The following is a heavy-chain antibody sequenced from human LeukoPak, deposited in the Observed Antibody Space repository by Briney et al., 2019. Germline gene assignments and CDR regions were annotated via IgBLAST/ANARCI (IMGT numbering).Heavy chain of an antibody. V-gene: IGHV4-59*01. J-gene: IGHJ4*02. CDR2: IYYSGST. Sequence: KTSETLSLTCTVSGGSISSYYWSWIRQPPGKGLEWIGYIYYSGSTNYNPSLKSRVTISVDTSKNQFSLKLSSVTAADTAVYYCARGDGGSYPFGYWGQGTLVTVSS. CDR1: GGSISSYY. D-gene: IGHD1-26*01. CDR3: ARGDGGSYPFGY.